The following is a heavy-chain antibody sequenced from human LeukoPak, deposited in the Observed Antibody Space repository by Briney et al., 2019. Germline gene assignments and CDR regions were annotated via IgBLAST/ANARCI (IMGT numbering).Heavy chain of an antibody. Sequence: PSQTLSLTCTVSGGSISSGSYYWSWIRQPAGKGLEWIGRIYTSGSTNYNPSLKSRVTMSVDTSKNQFSLKLSSVTAADTAVYYCARDRGTTDFRSGVNWFDPWGQGTLVTVSS. CDR2: IYTSGST. D-gene: IGHD3-10*01. CDR1: GGSISSGSYY. CDR3: ARDRGTTDFRSGVNWFDP. J-gene: IGHJ5*02. V-gene: IGHV4-61*02.